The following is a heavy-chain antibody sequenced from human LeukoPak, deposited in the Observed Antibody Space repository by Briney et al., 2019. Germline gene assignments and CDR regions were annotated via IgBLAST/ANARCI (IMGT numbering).Heavy chain of an antibody. CDR1: GYTFTGYY. D-gene: IGHD3-3*01. CDR3: ARKEQISGFLRVQASANCCYYGMVV. V-gene: IGHV1-2*02. CDR2: INANSGGT. J-gene: IGHJ6*01. Sequence: ASVKVSCKASGYTFTGYYMHWVRQAPGQGLEWMGWINANSGGTNYAQKLQGRVTMTRETSISTAYIELRRLRPADAAVKYWARKEQISGFLRVQASANCCYYGMVVWGEGTTASVPS.